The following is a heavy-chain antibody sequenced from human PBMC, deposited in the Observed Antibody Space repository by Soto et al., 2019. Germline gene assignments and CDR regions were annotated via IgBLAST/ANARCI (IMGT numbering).Heavy chain of an antibody. V-gene: IGHV3-30*18. CDR1: GFTFSSYG. J-gene: IGHJ5*02. D-gene: IGHD2-15*01. CDR2: ISYDGSNK. Sequence: GGSLRLSCAASGFTFSSYGMHWVRQAPGKGLEWVAVISYDGSNKYYADSVKGRFTISRDNSKNTLYLQMNSLRAEDTAVYYCAKVYCSGGSCYFDPWGQGTLVTVSS. CDR3: AKVYCSGGSCYFDP.